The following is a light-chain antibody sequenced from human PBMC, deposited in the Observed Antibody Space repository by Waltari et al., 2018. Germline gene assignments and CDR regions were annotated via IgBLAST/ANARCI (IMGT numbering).Light chain of an antibody. V-gene: IGLV8-61*01. CDR1: SCSVSSTSY. J-gene: IGLJ3*02. Sequence: QTVLPQEPSLSVSPGGTVTLTFALSSCSVSSTSYATWYQQTPAQAPRTLVYKGNGRSSGVPDRFSGSILGNKAALTITGAQADDESDYYCSMYMGSGIWVFGGGTKLTVL. CDR3: SMYMGSGIWV. CDR2: KGN.